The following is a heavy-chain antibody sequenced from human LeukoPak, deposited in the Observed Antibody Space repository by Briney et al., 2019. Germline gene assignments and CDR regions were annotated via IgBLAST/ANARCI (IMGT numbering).Heavy chain of an antibody. CDR3: ARDPEYYDILTGFNYYYYYGIDV. CDR1: GFTFSSYE. D-gene: IGHD3-9*01. V-gene: IGHV3-48*03. CDR2: ISSSGSTI. Sequence: PGGSLRLSCAASGFTFSSYEMNWVRQAPGKGLEWVSYISSSGSTIYYADSVKGRFTISRDNAKNSLYLQMNSLRAEDTAVYYCARDPEYYDILTGFNYYYYYGIDVWGKGTTVTVSS. J-gene: IGHJ6*04.